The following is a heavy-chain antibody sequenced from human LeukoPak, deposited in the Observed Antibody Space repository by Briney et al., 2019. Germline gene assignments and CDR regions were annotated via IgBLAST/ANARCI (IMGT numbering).Heavy chain of an antibody. D-gene: IGHD3-22*01. V-gene: IGHV1-2*02. Sequence: ASVKVSYKASGYTFTGYYMHWVRQAPGQGLEWMGWINPNSGGTNYAQKFQGRVTMTRDTSISTAYMELSRLRSDDTAVYYCARDYYDGSTLRDNWFDPWGQGTLVTVSS. CDR3: ARDYYDGSTLRDNWFDP. J-gene: IGHJ5*02. CDR2: INPNSGGT. CDR1: GYTFTGYY.